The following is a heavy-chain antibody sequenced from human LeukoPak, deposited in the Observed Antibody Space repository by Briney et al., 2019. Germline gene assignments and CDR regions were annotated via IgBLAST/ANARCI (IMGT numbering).Heavy chain of an antibody. D-gene: IGHD2-15*01. Sequence: TLSLTCTVSGGSMNSGGYYWTWIRQYPGKGLEWIGYIDYSGSTYYKASLKSRITISVDTSKKQFSLKLSAVTAADAAVYYCARTSYCTGGSCFFDYWGQGTLVTVSS. CDR2: IDYSGST. CDR3: ARTSYCTGGSCFFDY. V-gene: IGHV4-31*03. CDR1: GGSMNSGGYY. J-gene: IGHJ4*02.